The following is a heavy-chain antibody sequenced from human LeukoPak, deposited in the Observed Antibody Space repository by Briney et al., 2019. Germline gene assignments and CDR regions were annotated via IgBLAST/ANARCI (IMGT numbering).Heavy chain of an antibody. D-gene: IGHD4-17*01. J-gene: IGHJ4*02. V-gene: IGHV1-2*04. Sequence: ASVKVSCKASGYTFTGSYMRWVRQAPGQGLEWMGWINPNSGGTNYAQKFQGWVTMTRDTSISTAYMELSRLRSDDTAVYYCARGGDYGDFNFDYWGQGTLVTVSS. CDR3: ARGGDYGDFNFDY. CDR1: GYTFTGSY. CDR2: INPNSGGT.